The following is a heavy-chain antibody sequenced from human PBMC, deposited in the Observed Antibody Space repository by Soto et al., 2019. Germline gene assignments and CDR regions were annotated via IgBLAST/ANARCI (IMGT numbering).Heavy chain of an antibody. Sequence: SETLSLTCTVSGGSISSSSYYWGWIRPPPGKGLEWIGSIYYSGSTYYNSSLKSRVTISVDTSKNHFSLKLTSMTAADTAVYYCATLPPYADPNAAFWGHGILVTVSS. CDR1: GGSISSSSYY. CDR3: ATLPPYADPNAAF. J-gene: IGHJ4*01. CDR2: IYYSGST. V-gene: IGHV4-39*02. D-gene: IGHD4-17*01.